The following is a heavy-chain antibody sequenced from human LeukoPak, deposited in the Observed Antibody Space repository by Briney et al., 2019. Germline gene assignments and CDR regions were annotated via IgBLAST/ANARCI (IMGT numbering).Heavy chain of an antibody. V-gene: IGHV3-13*01. D-gene: IGHD6-13*01. J-gene: IGHJ5*02. CDR2: IGTAGDT. CDR1: GVIFSNYD. Sequence: GGSLRLSCAASGVIFSNYDMHWVRQAAGKGLGWVSGIGTAGDTYYPGSVKGRFTISRENAKNSLYLHMNSLSAGDTAMYYCASSPAYSSSWYAIDTWGQGTLVTVSS. CDR3: ASSPAYSSSWYAIDT.